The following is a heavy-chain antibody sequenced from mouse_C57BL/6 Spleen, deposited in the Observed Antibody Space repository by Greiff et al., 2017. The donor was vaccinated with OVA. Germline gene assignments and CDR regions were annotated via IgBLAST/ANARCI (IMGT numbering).Heavy chain of an antibody. V-gene: IGHV1-59*01. CDR3: ARAPGYFDV. CDR1: GYTFTSYW. J-gene: IGHJ1*03. CDR2: IDPYDSYT. Sequence: QVQLQQPGAELVRPGTSVKLSCKASGYTFTSYWMHWVKQRPGQGLEWIGVIDPYDSYTNYNQKFKGKATLTVDTSSSTAYMQLSSLTSEDSAVYYCARAPGYFDVWGTGTTVTVSS.